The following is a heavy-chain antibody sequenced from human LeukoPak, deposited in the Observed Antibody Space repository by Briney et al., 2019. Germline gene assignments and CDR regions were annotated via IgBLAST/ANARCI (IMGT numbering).Heavy chain of an antibody. Sequence: GGSLRLSCEVSGYAIKDAWMSWVRQAPGKGLEWVSAISGSGGSTYYADSVKGRFTISRDNSKNTLYLQMNSLRAEDTAVYYCAKGVVGAPEPYFDYWGQGTLVTVSS. D-gene: IGHD1-26*01. V-gene: IGHV3-23*01. CDR1: GYAIKDA. CDR2: ISGSGGST. CDR3: AKGVVGAPEPYFDY. J-gene: IGHJ4*02.